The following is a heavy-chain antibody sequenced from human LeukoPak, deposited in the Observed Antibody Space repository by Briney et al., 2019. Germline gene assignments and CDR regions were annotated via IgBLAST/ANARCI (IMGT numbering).Heavy chain of an antibody. V-gene: IGHV3-74*01. Sequence: GGSLRLSCAASGFTFSNYWMHWVRQAPGKGPVWISRLSPDGSDTNYADSVKGRFTVSRDNAKNTQCLQMNSLRADDTAVYYCASNLAGSSRDYWGQGTLVTVSS. CDR1: GFTFSNYW. D-gene: IGHD6-13*01. J-gene: IGHJ4*02. CDR3: ASNLAGSSRDY. CDR2: LSPDGSDT.